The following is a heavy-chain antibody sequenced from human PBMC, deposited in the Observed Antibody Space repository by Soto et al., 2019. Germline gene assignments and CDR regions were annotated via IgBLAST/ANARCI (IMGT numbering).Heavy chain of an antibody. J-gene: IGHJ4*02. CDR3: ASSSVNNYGVGTNYYFDY. D-gene: IGHD5-18*01. CDR1: GGTFSTYY. V-gene: IGHV1-69*06. Sequence: QVQLVQSGAEVKKPGSSVKVSCKTSGGTFSTYYIVWVRQAPGEGLEWMGGIIPIFGTANYAQKFQDRVTITADKSTNIAFMELSSLKSEDTAMYSCASSSVNNYGVGTNYYFDYWGQGTLVTVSS. CDR2: IIPIFGTA.